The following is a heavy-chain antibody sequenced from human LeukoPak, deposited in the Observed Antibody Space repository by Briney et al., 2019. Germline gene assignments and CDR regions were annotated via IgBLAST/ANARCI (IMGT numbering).Heavy chain of an antibody. D-gene: IGHD1-7*01. CDR3: ARVGDYNGNYYLDY. V-gene: IGHV3-30-3*01. Sequence: PGGSLRLSCAASGFTFSSYAMHWVRQAPGKGLEWVAIISYDGSNKYYADSVKGRLTISRDNSKNTLYLQLYSLRAEDTAVYYYARVGDYNGNYYLDYWGQGILVTVSS. CDR2: ISYDGSNK. CDR1: GFTFSSYA. J-gene: IGHJ4*02.